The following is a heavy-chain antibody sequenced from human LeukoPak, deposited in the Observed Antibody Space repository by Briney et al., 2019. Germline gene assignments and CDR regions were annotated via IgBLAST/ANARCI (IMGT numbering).Heavy chain of an antibody. CDR3: ARNQYSGSPHFHY. V-gene: IGHV4-39*07. D-gene: IGHD6-6*01. J-gene: IGHJ4*02. Sequence: PSETLSLTCTVSGGSISSSSYYWGWIRQPPGKGLEWIGSIYYSGSTYYNPSLKSRVTISVDTSKNQFSLKLTSVTAADTAVYYCARNQYSGSPHFHYWGQGTLVTVSS. CDR1: GGSISSSSYY. CDR2: IYYSGST.